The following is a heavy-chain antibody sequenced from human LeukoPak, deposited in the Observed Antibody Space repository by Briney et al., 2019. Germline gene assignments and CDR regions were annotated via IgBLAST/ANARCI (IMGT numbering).Heavy chain of an antibody. V-gene: IGHV3-48*04. D-gene: IGHD3-10*02. J-gene: IGHJ6*04. Sequence: GGSLRLSCAASGFTFSSYGMSWVRQAPGKGLEWVSAISGTGGTTYYADSVKGRFTISRDNAKNSLYLQMNSLRAEDTAVYYCAELGITMIGGVWGKGTTVTISS. CDR3: AELGITMIGGV. CDR1: GFTFSSYG. CDR2: ISGTGGTT.